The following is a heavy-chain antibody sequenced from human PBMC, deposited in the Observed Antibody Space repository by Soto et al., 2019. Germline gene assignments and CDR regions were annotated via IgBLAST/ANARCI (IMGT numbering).Heavy chain of an antibody. Sequence: EVQLVESGGGLVQPGGSLRLSCAASGFTFSSYDMNWVRQAPGKGLEWVSYISSSSRTIYYADSVKGRFTISRDNAKNSLYLQMNSLRAEDTAVYYCARHGGQWLNWFDPWGQGILVTVSS. CDR1: GFTFSSYD. CDR2: ISSSSRTI. J-gene: IGHJ5*02. D-gene: IGHD6-19*01. CDR3: ARHGGQWLNWFDP. V-gene: IGHV3-48*01.